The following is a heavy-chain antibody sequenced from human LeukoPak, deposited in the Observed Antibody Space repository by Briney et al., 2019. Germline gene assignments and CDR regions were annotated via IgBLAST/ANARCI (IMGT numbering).Heavy chain of an antibody. D-gene: IGHD5-12*01. J-gene: IGHJ4*02. CDR3: ARGVSDYDAFDY. V-gene: IGHV3-21*01. CDR1: GFTFSSYS. CDR2: ISSSSSYI. Sequence: PGGSLRLSCAASGFTFSSYSINWVRQAPGKGLEWVSSISSSSSYIYYADSVKGRFTISRDNAKNSLYLQMNSLRTEDTAVYYCARGVSDYDAFDYWGQGPLVTVSS.